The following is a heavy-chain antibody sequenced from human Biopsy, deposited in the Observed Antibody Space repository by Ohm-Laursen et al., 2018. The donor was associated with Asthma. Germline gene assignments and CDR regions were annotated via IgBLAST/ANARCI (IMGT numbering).Heavy chain of an antibody. Sequence: ASVKVSCKASGDSFSNYAISWVRQVPGQGFEWMGGLIPVLGTPDHAQMFEGRVTITADESTSTAYVELSSLSSEDTAVYYCARGYSGSDRIVYYYSGLEVWGQGTTVTVSS. J-gene: IGHJ6*02. D-gene: IGHD5-12*01. V-gene: IGHV1-69*13. CDR3: ARGYSGSDRIVYYYSGLEV. CDR2: LIPVLGTP. CDR1: GDSFSNYA.